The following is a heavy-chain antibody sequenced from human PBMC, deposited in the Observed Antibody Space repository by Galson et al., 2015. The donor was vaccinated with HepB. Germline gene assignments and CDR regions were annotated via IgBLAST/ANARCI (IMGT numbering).Heavy chain of an antibody. CDR3: ARAPDGPDY. Sequence: LRLSCAASGFPFSSYWMTWVRQAPGKGLEWVANIKQDGSEKFYVDSVKGRLTISRDNAKNSLYLQMNSLRAEDTAVYYCARAPDGPDYWGQGTLVTVSS. V-gene: IGHV3-7*03. J-gene: IGHJ4*02. CDR1: GFPFSSYW. CDR2: IKQDGSEK.